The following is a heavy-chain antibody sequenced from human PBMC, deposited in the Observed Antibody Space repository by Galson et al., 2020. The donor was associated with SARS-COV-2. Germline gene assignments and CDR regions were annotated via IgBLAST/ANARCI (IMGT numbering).Heavy chain of an antibody. V-gene: IGHV3-74*01. CDR2: IYSDGSAT. CDR3: TSFLAVAQGGGTGY. CDR1: GCSFTSHW. Sequence: TGGSLRLSCAASGCSFTSHWMFWVRQAPGKGLVWVSRIYSDGSATNYADPVKGRFTISRDNAKNTVYLQMNSLRAEDTAVYYCTSFLAVAQGGGTGYWGQGTLVTVSS. D-gene: IGHD6-19*01. J-gene: IGHJ4*02.